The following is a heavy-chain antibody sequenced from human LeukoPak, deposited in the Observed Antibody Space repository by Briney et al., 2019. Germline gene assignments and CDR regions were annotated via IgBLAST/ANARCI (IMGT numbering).Heavy chain of an antibody. CDR3: ARKYDCSNGVCYTYFDY. Sequence: TSETLSLTCAVSGGSISSSHWWSWVRQPPGKGLEWIGAIYHSGSTNYNPSLKSRVTISVDKSKNQFSLKLSSVTAADTAVYYCARKYDCSNGVCYTYFDYWGQGTLVTVSS. D-gene: IGHD2-8*01. CDR2: IYHSGST. CDR1: GGSISSSHW. V-gene: IGHV4-4*02. J-gene: IGHJ4*02.